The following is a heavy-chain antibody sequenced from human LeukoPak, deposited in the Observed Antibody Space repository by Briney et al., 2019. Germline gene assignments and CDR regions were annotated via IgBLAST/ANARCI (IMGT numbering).Heavy chain of an antibody. CDR1: GGSFSGYY. CDR3: ARAARYNWNYSIGWFDP. D-gene: IGHD1-7*01. J-gene: IGHJ5*02. V-gene: IGHV4-34*01. Sequence: SETLSLTCAVYGGSFSGYYWSWIRQPPGKGLEWIGEINHSGSTNYNPSLKSRVTISVDKSKNQFSLKLSSVTAADTAVYYCARAARYNWNYSIGWFDPWGQGTLVTVSS. CDR2: INHSGST.